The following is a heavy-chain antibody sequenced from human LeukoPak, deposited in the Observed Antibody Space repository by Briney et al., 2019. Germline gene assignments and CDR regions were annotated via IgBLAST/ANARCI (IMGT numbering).Heavy chain of an antibody. CDR3: AKGPVRDGDYYFDY. V-gene: IGHV3-23*01. J-gene: IGHJ4*02. CDR2: ISGSGGST. D-gene: IGHD4-17*01. Sequence: RGSLRLSCEASGFTFSSYAMSWVRQAPGKGLEWVSAISGSGGSTYYADSVKGRFTISRDNSKNTLYLQMNSLRAEDTAVYYCAKGPVRDGDYYFDYWGQGTLVTVSS. CDR1: GFTFSSYA.